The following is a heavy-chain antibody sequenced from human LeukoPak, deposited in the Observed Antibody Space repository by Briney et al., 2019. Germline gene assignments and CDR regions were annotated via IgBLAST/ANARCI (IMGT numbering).Heavy chain of an antibody. CDR2: ISGSGGST. V-gene: IGHV3-23*01. CDR1: GFSFSTNA. Sequence: GGSLRLSCAASGFSFSTNAMSWGRQAPGKGLEWVSTISGSGGSTYYADSVKGRFTISRDNSKNTLFLQVNGLRAEDTAVYFCARRGAAGSYLGYFGSWGQGTLVTVSS. D-gene: IGHD3-10*01. CDR3: ARRGAAGSYLGYFGS. J-gene: IGHJ4*02.